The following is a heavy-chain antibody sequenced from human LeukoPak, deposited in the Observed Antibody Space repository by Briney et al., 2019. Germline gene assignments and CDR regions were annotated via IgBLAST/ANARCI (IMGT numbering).Heavy chain of an antibody. CDR1: GYTLTSYD. CDR3: ARSIAAPYYYYYYMDV. D-gene: IGHD6-6*01. Sequence: GASVKVSCKASGYTLTSYDINWVRQATGQGLEWMGWMNPNSGNTGYAQKFQGRVTITRNTSISTAYMELSSLRSEDTAVYYCARSIAAPYYYYYYMDVWGKGTTVTVSS. V-gene: IGHV1-8*03. J-gene: IGHJ6*03. CDR2: MNPNSGNT.